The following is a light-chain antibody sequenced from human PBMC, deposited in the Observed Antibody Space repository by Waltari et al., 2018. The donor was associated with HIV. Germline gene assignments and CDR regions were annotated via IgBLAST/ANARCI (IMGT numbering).Light chain of an antibody. J-gene: IGKJ1*01. Sequence: EIVMTQSPAPLSVSPGERATPPCRASPRVNSSYLGWYQQKPGQAPRLVIYVISTRATVTPARFSGSGSGTEFTLTISSLQSEDFAVYYCQQYSSRPWTFGQGTKVEIK. CDR2: VIS. CDR3: QQYSSRPWT. V-gene: IGKV3-15*01. CDR1: PRVNSSY.